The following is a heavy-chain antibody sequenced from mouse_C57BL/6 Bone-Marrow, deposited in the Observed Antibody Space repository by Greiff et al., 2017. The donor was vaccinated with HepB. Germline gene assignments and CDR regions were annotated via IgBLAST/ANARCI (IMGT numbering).Heavy chain of an antibody. CDR3: AGGFAY. Sequence: EVKLVESGGGLVKPGGSLKLSCEASGFTFSDYGMHWVRQAPEKGLEWVAYISSGSSNNYYADTVKGRFTISRDNATNTLFLQMTSLRSGDTAMYYCAGGFAYWGQGTLVTVSA. J-gene: IGHJ3*01. CDR2: ISSGSSNN. V-gene: IGHV5-17*01. CDR1: GFTFSDYG.